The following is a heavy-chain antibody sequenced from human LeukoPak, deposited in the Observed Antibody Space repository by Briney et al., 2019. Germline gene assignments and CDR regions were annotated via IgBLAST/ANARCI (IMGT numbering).Heavy chain of an antibody. CDR1: GGSISSYY. Sequence: SETLSLTCTVSGGSISSYYWSWIRQPPGKGLEWMGCFYYSGNTNSNPSLKSRVTISVDVSKNQFSLKLMSVTAADTAVYYCATVRPENSGSYYWDYWGQGTLVTVSS. CDR2: FYYSGNT. V-gene: IGHV4-59*08. D-gene: IGHD1-26*01. J-gene: IGHJ4*02. CDR3: ATVRPENSGSYYWDY.